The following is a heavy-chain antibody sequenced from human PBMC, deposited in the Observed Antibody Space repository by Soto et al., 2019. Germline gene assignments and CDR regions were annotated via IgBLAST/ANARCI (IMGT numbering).Heavy chain of an antibody. CDR3: ARLYGSGQWNWFDP. CDR1: GYSFISYW. J-gene: IGHJ5*02. D-gene: IGHD3-10*01. CDR2: IYPHDSDT. Sequence: PGESLKISCKGSGYSFISYWIGWVRQMPGRGLEWMGIIYPHDSDTRYSPSFQGQVTISADKSINTAYLQWSSLKASDSAMYYCARLYGSGQWNWFDPWGQGTLVTSPQ. V-gene: IGHV5-51*01.